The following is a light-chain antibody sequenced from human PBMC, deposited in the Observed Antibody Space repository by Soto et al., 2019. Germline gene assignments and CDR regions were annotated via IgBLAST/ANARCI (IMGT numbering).Light chain of an antibody. CDR2: GAS. Sequence: EVVIAQSPANLSVSTGERATLSCRASQSVNYRLAWYQQTPGQLPRLLIYGASSRATGIPDRLSGSGSATDSPLTIRRLEPEDFALYYCQQYGSSGTFGQGTKVDIK. CDR1: QSVNYR. V-gene: IGKV3-20*01. CDR3: QQYGSSGT. J-gene: IGKJ1*01.